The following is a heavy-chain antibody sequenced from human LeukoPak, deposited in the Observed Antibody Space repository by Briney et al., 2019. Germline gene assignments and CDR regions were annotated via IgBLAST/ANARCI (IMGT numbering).Heavy chain of an antibody. J-gene: IGHJ6*03. CDR3: ARGGRYMSASWYRSVYYYMDV. D-gene: IGHD6-13*01. Sequence: SETLSLTCEVYGGSFSDYYWTWIRQPPGKGLEWIGEINHSGGTNYKPSLQSRATMSVDTSKNQFSLKLSSVTAADTAVYFCARGGRYMSASWYRSVYYYMDVWGKGTTVTVSS. CDR1: GGSFSDYY. CDR2: INHSGGT. V-gene: IGHV4-34*01.